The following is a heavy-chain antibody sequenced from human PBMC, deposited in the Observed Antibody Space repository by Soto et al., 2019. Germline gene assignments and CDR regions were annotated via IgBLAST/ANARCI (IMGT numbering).Heavy chain of an antibody. Sequence: LSLTCAASGFTFSSYGMHWVRQAPGKGLEWVAVIWYDGSNKYYADSVKGRFTISRDNSKNTLYLQMNSLRAEDTAVYYCAREDIVVVPAAVDYYYYYGMDVWGQGTTVTVSS. CDR1: GFTFSSYG. J-gene: IGHJ6*02. CDR3: AREDIVVVPAAVDYYYYYGMDV. D-gene: IGHD2-2*01. V-gene: IGHV3-33*01. CDR2: IWYDGSNK.